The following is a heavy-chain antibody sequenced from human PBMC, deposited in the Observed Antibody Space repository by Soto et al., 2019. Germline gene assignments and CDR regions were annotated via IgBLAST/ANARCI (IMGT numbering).Heavy chain of an antibody. J-gene: IGHJ1*01. D-gene: IGHD3-3*01. CDR2: ISRDGRGE. CDR3: AKEENQNYDVDH. CDR1: GFTFANFG. V-gene: IGHV3-30*18. Sequence: PGGSLRLSCVGSGFTFANFGIQWIRQAPGKGLEWVAIISRDGRGEAFADSVKGRFAISKDNSKNTVYLQMTGLRSDDTAAYYFAKEENQNYDVDHWGQGTLVTVSS.